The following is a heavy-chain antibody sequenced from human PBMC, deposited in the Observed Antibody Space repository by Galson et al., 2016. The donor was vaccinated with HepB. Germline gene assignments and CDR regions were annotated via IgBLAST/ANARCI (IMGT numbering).Heavy chain of an antibody. CDR3: ARDQSGSDYYWLYSYFDF. Sequence: SETLSLTCTVSGGSIASRSYYWDWIRQAPGKGLEWIESISHKGSTYYRPSPQSRVTISLDTSKKQLSLKLESVTAADTAVYYCARDQSGSDYYWLYSYFDFWGQGSLVTVAS. J-gene: IGHJ4*02. CDR1: GGSIASRSYY. D-gene: IGHD1-26*01. CDR2: ISHKGST. V-gene: IGHV4-39*07.